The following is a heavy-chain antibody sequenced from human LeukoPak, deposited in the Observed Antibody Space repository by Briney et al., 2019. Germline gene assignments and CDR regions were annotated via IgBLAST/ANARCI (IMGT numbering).Heavy chain of an antibody. Sequence: SETLSLTCAVYGESLSKYYWTWIRQSPGKGLEWIGEIYHSGSTNYNPSLKSRVTISVDKSKNQFSLKLSSVTAADTAVYYCARAGYGDYYGEYFQHWGQGTLVTVSS. V-gene: IGHV4-34*01. J-gene: IGHJ1*01. D-gene: IGHD4-17*01. CDR2: IYHSGST. CDR3: ARAGYGDYYGEYFQH. CDR1: GESLSKYY.